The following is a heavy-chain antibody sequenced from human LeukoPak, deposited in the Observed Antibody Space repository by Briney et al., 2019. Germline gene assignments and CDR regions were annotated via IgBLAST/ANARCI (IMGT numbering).Heavy chain of an antibody. V-gene: IGHV4-61*02. CDR3: AREGEGVWYYGLGSYYKGGFDY. CDR2: IYTSGST. Sequence: SETLSLTCTVSGGSISSGSYYWSWIRQPAGKGLEWIGRIYTSGSTNYNPSLKSRVTISVDTSKNQFSPKLSSVTAADTAVYYCAREGEGVWYYGLGSYYKGGFDYWGQGTLVTVSS. D-gene: IGHD3-10*01. J-gene: IGHJ4*02. CDR1: GGSISSGSYY.